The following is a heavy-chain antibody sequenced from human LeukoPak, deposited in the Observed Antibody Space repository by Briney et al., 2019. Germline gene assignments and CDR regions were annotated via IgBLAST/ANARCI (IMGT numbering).Heavy chain of an antibody. CDR3: AILRYSGSYEVN. CDR2: ISGSGGST. Sequence: PGGSLRLSCAASGFTFSSYAISWVRQAPGKGLEWVSAISGSGGSTYYADSVKGRFTISRDNSKNTLYLQRNSLRAEDTAVYYCAILRYSGSYEVNWGQGTLVTVSS. J-gene: IGHJ4*02. V-gene: IGHV3-23*01. D-gene: IGHD1-26*01. CDR1: GFTFSSYA.